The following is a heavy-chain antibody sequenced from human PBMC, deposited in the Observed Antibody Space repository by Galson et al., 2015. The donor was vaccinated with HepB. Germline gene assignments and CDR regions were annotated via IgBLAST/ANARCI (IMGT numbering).Heavy chain of an antibody. CDR1: GFTFSSYA. D-gene: IGHD6-13*01. Sequence: SLRLSCAASGFTFSSYAMHWVRQAPGKGLEWAAVISYDGSIKHYGDSVKGRFTISRDNSKNTLYVQMNSLRAEDTAVYYCARDLWSAAGFPGIWGQGTLSPSPQ. J-gene: IGHJ4*02. CDR2: ISYDGSIK. V-gene: IGHV3-30-3*01. CDR3: ARDLWSAAGFPGI.